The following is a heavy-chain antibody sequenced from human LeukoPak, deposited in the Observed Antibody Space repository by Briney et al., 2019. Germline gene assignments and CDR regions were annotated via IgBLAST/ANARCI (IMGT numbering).Heavy chain of an antibody. V-gene: IGHV4-4*07. CDR2: IYTSGST. Sequence: SETLSLTCTVSGGSISSYYWSWIRQPAGKGLEWIGRIYTSGSTNYNPSLKSRVTMSVDTSKNQFSLKLSSVTAADAAVYYCVSGTTVTNFAYWGQGTLVTVPS. CDR1: GGSISSYY. CDR3: VSGTTVTNFAY. D-gene: IGHD4-17*01. J-gene: IGHJ4*02.